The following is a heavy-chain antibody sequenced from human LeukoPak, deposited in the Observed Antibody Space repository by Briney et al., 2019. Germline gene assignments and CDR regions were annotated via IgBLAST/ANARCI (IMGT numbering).Heavy chain of an antibody. CDR1: GFSFEDFA. CDR3: ARDPPFTSGWSQNFFDY. CDR2: ISYDGGNI. V-gene: IGHV3-30*04. Sequence: GRSLRLSCEPSGFSFEDFAMHWVRQAPGKGLEWVALISYDGGNIYYTDSVKGRFTISRDNSKNMLYLKMNSLRPEDTAVYYCARDPPFTSGWSQNFFDYWGQGTLVTVSS. J-gene: IGHJ4*02. D-gene: IGHD6-19*01.